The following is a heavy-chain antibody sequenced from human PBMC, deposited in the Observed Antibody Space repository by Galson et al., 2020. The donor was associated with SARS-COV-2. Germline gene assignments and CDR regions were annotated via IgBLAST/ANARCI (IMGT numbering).Heavy chain of an antibody. CDR2: IDYSGST. Sequence: SETLSLTCTVSGGSSSNYYWSWIRQPPGKGLEWIGYIDYSGSTIYNPSLKSRIFISIDTSKNQFSLKVNSMTAADTAVYYCARDTEDWGGAFDIWGRGTMVTVSS. CDR1: GGSSSNYY. J-gene: IGHJ3*02. D-gene: IGHD7-27*01. V-gene: IGHV4-59*01. CDR3: ARDTEDWGGAFDI.